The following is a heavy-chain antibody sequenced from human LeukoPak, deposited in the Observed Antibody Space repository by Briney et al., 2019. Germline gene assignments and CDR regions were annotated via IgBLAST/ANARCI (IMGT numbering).Heavy chain of an antibody. CDR2: IIPIFGTA. J-gene: IGHJ3*02. CDR1: GGTFSSYA. CDR3: ARDFRAGDIVVVTAYDAFDI. D-gene: IGHD2-21*02. Sequence: SVKVSCKASGGTFSSYAISWVRQAPGQGLEWMGGIIPIFGTAKYAQKFQGRVTITADESTSTAYMELSSLRSEDTAVYYCARDFRAGDIVVVTAYDAFDIWGQGTMVTVSS. V-gene: IGHV1-69*13.